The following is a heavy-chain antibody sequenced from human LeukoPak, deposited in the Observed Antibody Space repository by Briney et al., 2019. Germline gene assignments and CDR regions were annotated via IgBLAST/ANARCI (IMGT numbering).Heavy chain of an antibody. V-gene: IGHV1-8*03. CDR2: MNPNSGNT. J-gene: IGHJ4*02. D-gene: IGHD5-18*01. CDR1: GYTFSTYD. Sequence: ASVKVSCKASGYTFSTYDINWVRQATGQGLEWMGWMNPNSGNTGYAQKFQGRVTITRNTSISTAYMELSRLRSDDTAVYYCAREDTAMVHLDYWGQGTLVTVSS. CDR3: AREDTAMVHLDY.